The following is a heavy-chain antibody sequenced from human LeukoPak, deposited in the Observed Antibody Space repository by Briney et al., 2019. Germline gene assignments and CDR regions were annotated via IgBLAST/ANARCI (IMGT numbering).Heavy chain of an antibody. CDR3: ARDNIAAAGNLGAFDI. J-gene: IGHJ3*02. CDR2: VSDSGTSA. V-gene: IGHV3-23*01. Sequence: PGGSLRLSCAASGFTFRNYGMSWVRQAPGKGLEWVSVVSDSGTSAYYADSVKGRFTVSRDNSKNTLYLQMNSLRAEDTAVYYCARDNIAAAGNLGAFDIWGQGTMVTVSS. D-gene: IGHD6-13*01. CDR1: GFTFRNYG.